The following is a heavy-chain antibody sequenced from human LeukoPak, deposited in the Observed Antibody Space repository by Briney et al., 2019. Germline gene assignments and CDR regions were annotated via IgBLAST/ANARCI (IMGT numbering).Heavy chain of an antibody. D-gene: IGHD3-22*01. Sequence: GASVKVSCQACGYTFTSYGISWVQQAPGPGLEWMGWISAYNCNTNYAQKLQGRVTMTTDTSKSTAYMELRSLRSDDTAVYYCARSEGAYYDTCFDYWGQGTLVTVSS. CDR3: ARSEGAYYDTCFDY. CDR2: ISAYNCNT. J-gene: IGHJ4*02. V-gene: IGHV1-18*01. CDR1: GYTFTSYG.